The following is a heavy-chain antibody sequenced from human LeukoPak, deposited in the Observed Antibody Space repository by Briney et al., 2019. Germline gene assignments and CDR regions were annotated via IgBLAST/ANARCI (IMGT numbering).Heavy chain of an antibody. CDR2: IIPIFGTA. V-gene: IGHV1-69*13. J-gene: IGHJ4*02. CDR1: GGTFSSYA. D-gene: IGHD1-20*01. CDR3: ARGALYTCAPHYFDY. Sequence: SVKVSCKASGGTFSSYAIRWVRQAPGQGLEWMGGIIPIFGTANYAQKFQGRVTITADESTSTAYMELSSLRSEDTAVYYCARGALYTCAPHYFDYWGQGTLVTVSS.